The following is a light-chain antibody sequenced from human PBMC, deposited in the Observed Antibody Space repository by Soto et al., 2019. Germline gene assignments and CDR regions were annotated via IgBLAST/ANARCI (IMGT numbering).Light chain of an antibody. CDR1: SSNIGAGYD. V-gene: IGLV1-40*01. CDR2: TNS. J-gene: IGLJ3*02. Sequence: QSVLTQPPSVSGAPGQGVTISCAGTSSNIGAGYDVHWYQQVPGTAPKPLIYTNSNRPSGVPDRFSGSKSGTSASLAITGLQAADEADYYCQSYDSSLSALVFGGGTKVTVL. CDR3: QSYDSSLSALV.